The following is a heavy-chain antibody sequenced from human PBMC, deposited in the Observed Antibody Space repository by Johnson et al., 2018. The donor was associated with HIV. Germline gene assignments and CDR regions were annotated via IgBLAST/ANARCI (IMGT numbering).Heavy chain of an antibody. Sequence: VQLVESGGGLVQPGGSLRLSCAASGFTFSSYDMHWVRQATGKGLEWVSAIGTAGDTYYPGSVKGRFTISRDNAKKSLYLEMNSLRAEDTALYYCARQNYYDSSGQGGGIDIWGQGTMVTVSS. CDR1: GFTFSSYD. J-gene: IGHJ3*02. CDR3: ARQNYYDSSGQGGGIDI. CDR2: IGTAGDT. D-gene: IGHD3-22*01. V-gene: IGHV3-13*01.